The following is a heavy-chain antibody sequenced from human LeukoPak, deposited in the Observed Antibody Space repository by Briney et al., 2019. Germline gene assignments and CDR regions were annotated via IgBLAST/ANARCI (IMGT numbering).Heavy chain of an antibody. CDR3: ARVGGFGEIVN. D-gene: IGHD3-10*01. V-gene: IGHV1-18*01. Sequence: ASVKVSCKASGYTFTSYGISWVRQSPGQGLEWMGWISGYNGNASYAQKLQGRVTMTTDTSASTVYMELRSLRSDDTAVYYRARVGGFGEIVNWGQGTTLTVSS. CDR1: GYTFTSYG. CDR2: ISGYNGNA. J-gene: IGHJ3*01.